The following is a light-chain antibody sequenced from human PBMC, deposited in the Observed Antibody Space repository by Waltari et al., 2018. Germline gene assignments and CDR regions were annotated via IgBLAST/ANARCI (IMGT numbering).Light chain of an antibody. J-gene: IGKJ5*01. Sequence: DIQMTQSPSTLSASMGDSVTITCRASQNIDTWLAWYQQKPGKAPKLLIFKESNLESGVPSKFSGSGSGTEFTLTISTLEPDDFATYYCQQYSYFPITFGHGTRLEIK. CDR1: QNIDTW. CDR3: QQYSYFPIT. CDR2: KES. V-gene: IGKV1-5*03.